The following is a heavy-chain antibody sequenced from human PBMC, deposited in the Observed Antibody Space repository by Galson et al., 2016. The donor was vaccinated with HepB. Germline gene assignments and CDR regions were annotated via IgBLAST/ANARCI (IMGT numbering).Heavy chain of an antibody. CDR1: GFTFDDYT. CDR3: AKGDYDVLRYSDH. D-gene: IGHD3-9*01. CDR2: ISWDGSNK. Sequence: SLRLSCAASGFTFDDYTMHWLRQVPGKGLEWVALISWDGSNKFYYETVRGRFPISRDNFKSTLYLEMNSMRGEDTAIYYCAKGDYDVLRYSDHWGQGTLVTVSS. V-gene: IGHV3-43*01. J-gene: IGHJ4*02.